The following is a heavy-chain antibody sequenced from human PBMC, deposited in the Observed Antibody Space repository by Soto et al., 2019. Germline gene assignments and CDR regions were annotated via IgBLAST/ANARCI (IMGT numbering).Heavy chain of an antibody. CDR3: ARDIRLWGSTVCKRENLFDM. D-gene: IGHD3-16*01. CDR1: GGNFNTYP. Sequence: QVQLEQSGAEVKRPGSSVKVSCKTSGGNFNTYPISWVRQAPGHRLEWMGKIIPIFGTPDYAQKFQGRVTINADEATTTVYMELRSLTSDGSAVYYCARDIRLWGSTVCKRENLFDMWSQGTMVTVSS. J-gene: IGHJ3*02. CDR2: IIPIFGTP. V-gene: IGHV1-69*18.